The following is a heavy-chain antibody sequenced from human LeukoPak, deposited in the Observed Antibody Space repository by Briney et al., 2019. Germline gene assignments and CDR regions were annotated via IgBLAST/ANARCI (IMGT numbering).Heavy chain of an antibody. CDR2: IHSSGST. Sequence: SETLSLTCGVSGDSVSGYYWSWIRRPPEKGLEWIGYIHSSGSTNYSPSLKSRLALSVDTSKNQFSLNLNSVTAADTAVYYCARVADCSGGSCYSPWFDPWGQGTLVTVSS. D-gene: IGHD2-15*01. CDR3: ARVADCSGGSCYSPWFDP. J-gene: IGHJ5*02. V-gene: IGHV4-59*08. CDR1: GDSVSGYY.